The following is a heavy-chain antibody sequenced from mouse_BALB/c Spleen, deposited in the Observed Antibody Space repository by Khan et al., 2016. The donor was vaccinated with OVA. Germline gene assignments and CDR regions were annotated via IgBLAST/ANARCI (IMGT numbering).Heavy chain of an antibody. J-gene: IGHJ4*01. Sequence: DLVKPGASVKLSCKASGYTFTSYWINWIKQRPGQGLEWIGRIAPGSGSSSYNEMFKGTAILTVDTSSSTAYIQTSSLSSEDSAVYFCARSDYYGSSLYALDYWGQGTSVTVSS. V-gene: IGHV1S41*01. CDR3: ARSDYYGSSLYALDY. CDR2: IAPGSGSS. D-gene: IGHD1-1*01. CDR1: GYTFTSYW.